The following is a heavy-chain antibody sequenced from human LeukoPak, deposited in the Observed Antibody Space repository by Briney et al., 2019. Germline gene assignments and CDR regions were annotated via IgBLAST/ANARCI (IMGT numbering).Heavy chain of an antibody. Sequence: GGSLRLSCEGSGFTFGDYGVGWFRQAPGKGLEWVSSISSSSSYIYYADSVKGRFTISRDNAKNSLYLQMNSLRAVDTAVYYCARGGIAARLDAFDIWGQGTMVTVSS. CDR3: ARGGIAARLDAFDI. CDR2: ISSSSSYI. J-gene: IGHJ3*02. V-gene: IGHV3-21*01. CDR1: GFTFGDYG. D-gene: IGHD6-6*01.